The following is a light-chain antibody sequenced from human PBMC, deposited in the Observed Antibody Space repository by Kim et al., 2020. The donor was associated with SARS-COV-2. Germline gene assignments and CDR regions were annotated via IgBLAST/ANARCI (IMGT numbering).Light chain of an antibody. Sequence: QSALTQPASVSGSPGPSITLSCTGTRLDVGGYNYVSWYQQHPGKAPKLMIYDVHNRPTGVSDRFSGSKSGNTASLTISGLQAEDEADYYCSSWASTTSYVFGTGTKLTVL. CDR3: SSWASTTSYV. CDR1: RLDVGGYNY. CDR2: DVH. J-gene: IGLJ1*01. V-gene: IGLV2-14*03.